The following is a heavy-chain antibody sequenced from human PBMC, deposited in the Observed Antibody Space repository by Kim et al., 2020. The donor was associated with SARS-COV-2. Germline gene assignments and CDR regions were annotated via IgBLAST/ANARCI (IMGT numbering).Heavy chain of an antibody. J-gene: IGHJ3*02. CDR1: GGSISSSNW. Sequence: SETLSLTCAVSGGSISSSNWWSWVRQPPGKGLEWIGEIYHSGSTNYNPSLKSRVTISVDKSKNQFSLKLSSVTAADTAVYYCARAWVVVVAATPKFHAGAFDIWGQGTMVTVSS. D-gene: IGHD2-15*01. V-gene: IGHV4-4*02. CDR3: ARAWVVVVAATPKFHAGAFDI. CDR2: IYHSGST.